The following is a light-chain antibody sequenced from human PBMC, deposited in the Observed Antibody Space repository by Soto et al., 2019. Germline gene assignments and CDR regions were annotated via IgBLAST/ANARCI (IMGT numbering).Light chain of an antibody. CDR2: LEHTASY. V-gene: IGLV4-60*03. J-gene: IGLJ3*02. Sequence: QPVLTQSSSASASLGSSVKLTCTLSSGHSDFTIAWHQQQPGKAPRYLMKLEHTASYNKGSKVPDRFSGYPSGADRHLTVSNPQSEDEGDYYCKTWDSNTRVFAGGTKLTVL. CDR1: SGHSDFT. CDR3: KTWDSNTRV.